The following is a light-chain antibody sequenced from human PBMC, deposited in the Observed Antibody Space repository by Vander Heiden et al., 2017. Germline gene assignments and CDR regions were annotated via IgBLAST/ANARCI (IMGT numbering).Light chain of an antibody. J-gene: IGKJ1*01. CDR1: QSISSY. V-gene: IGKV1-39*01. CDR3: QQSYSTPGT. Sequence: DIQMTQSPSSLSASVGDRVTITCRASQSISSYLNWYQQKPGKAPKLLIYAASSLQSGVPTRCSGSGSGTDFTLTISSLQPEDFATYYWQQSYSTPGTFGQGTKVEIK. CDR2: AAS.